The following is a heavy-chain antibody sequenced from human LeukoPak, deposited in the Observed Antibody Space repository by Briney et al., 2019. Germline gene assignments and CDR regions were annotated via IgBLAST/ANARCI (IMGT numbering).Heavy chain of an antibody. V-gene: IGHV1-24*01. CDR3: ARELEHIVVAGYFDY. Sequence: ASVKVSCKVSGYSLTELSMHWVRQAPGKGLEWMGGFDPEEGKAIYAQKFQGRVTMTEDTSTDTAYMELSSLRSEDTAVYYCARELEHIVVAGYFDYWGQGTLVTVSS. CDR2: FDPEEGKA. D-gene: IGHD2-21*01. J-gene: IGHJ4*02. CDR1: GYSLTELS.